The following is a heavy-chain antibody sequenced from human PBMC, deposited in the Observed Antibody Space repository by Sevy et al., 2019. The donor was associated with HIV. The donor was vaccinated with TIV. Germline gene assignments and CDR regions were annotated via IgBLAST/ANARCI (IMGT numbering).Heavy chain of an antibody. Sequence: ASVKVSCKASGYSFTGYYIHWVRQAPGQGLEWMGWINPNNGGTNYAQEFQGRVTMTRDTSISTVYMELSRLNSDDTAVYYCARTPVYCRGGNCYPYHFDYWGQGTLVTVSS. CDR1: GYSFTGYY. V-gene: IGHV1-2*02. J-gene: IGHJ4*02. CDR3: ARTPVYCRGGNCYPYHFDY. D-gene: IGHD2-15*01. CDR2: INPNNGGT.